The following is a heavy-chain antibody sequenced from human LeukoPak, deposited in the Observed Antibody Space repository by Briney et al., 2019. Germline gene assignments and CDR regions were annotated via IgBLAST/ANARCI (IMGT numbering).Heavy chain of an antibody. D-gene: IGHD6-6*01. CDR2: IYASGST. CDR1: GGSISSYY. J-gene: IGHJ6*02. CDR3: TRAEKFSGSKASEI. V-gene: IGHV4-4*07. Sequence: SETLSLTCTVSGGSISSYYWSWIRQSAGKGLEWIGHIYASGSTNYNPSLKSRVTMSVDTPKNQFSLKLTSVTAADTAVYYRTRAEKFSGSKASEIWGQGTTVTVSS.